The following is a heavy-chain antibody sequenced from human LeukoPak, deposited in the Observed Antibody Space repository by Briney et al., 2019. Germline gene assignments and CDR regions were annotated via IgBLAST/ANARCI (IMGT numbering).Heavy chain of an antibody. CDR1: GGSISSGDYY. J-gene: IGHJ5*02. CDR2: IYYSGST. CDR3: ARDYCSSTSCRGWFDP. V-gene: IGHV4-30-4*08. Sequence: SETLSLTCTVSGGSISSGDYYWSWIRQPPGKGLEWIGYIYYSGSTYYNPPLKSRVTISVDTSKNQFSLKLSSMTAANTAVYYCARDYCSSTSCRGWFDPWGQGTLVTVSS. D-gene: IGHD2-2*01.